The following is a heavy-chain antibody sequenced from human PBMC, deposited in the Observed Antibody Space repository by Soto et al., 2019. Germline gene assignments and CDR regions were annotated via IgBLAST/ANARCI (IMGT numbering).Heavy chain of an antibody. CDR1: GFTFSNYG. CDR3: ARDFSMVRGVIITTSENAMDL. CDR2: IWYDGSDQ. V-gene: IGHV3-33*01. J-gene: IGHJ6*02. Sequence: GGSLRLSCAASGFTFSNYGMHWVRQAPGKGLEWVAFIWYDGSDQYYPDSVKGRFTISRDNAKNKVYLQMNSLRAEDTAVYYCARDFSMVRGVIITTSENAMDLWGQGTTVTVSS. D-gene: IGHD3-10*01.